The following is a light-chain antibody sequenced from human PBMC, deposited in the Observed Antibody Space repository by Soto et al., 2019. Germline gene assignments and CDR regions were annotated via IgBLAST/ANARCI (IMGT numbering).Light chain of an antibody. CDR3: SAYAGINNLGV. CDR1: SSDVGGYKY. V-gene: IGLV2-8*01. CDR2: EVN. Sequence: QSALTQPPSASGSPGQSVTISCTGTSSDVGGYKYVSWYQQQPGKAPKLMIFEVNKRPSGVPDRFAGSKSGNTASLIVSGLQAEDEADYYCSAYAGINNLGVFGTGTKLTVL. J-gene: IGLJ1*01.